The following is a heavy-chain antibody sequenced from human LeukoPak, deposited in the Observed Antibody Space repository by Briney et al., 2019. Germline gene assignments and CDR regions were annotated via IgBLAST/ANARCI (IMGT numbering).Heavy chain of an antibody. CDR2: INPNSGGT. Sequence: ASVKVSCKASGYTFTGYYMHWVRQAPGQGLEWMGWINPNSGGTNYAQKFQGRVTMTRDTSISTAYMELSRLRSDDTAVYYCARKKLTVTTASSWFDPWGQGTLVTVSS. CDR1: GYTFTGYY. V-gene: IGHV1-2*02. D-gene: IGHD4-17*01. J-gene: IGHJ5*02. CDR3: ARKKLTVTTASSWFDP.